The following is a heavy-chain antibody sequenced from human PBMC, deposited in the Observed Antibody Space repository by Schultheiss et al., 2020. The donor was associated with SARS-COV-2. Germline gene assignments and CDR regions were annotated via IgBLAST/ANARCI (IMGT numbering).Heavy chain of an antibody. CDR2: IYYSGST. CDR3: ARGLGIEDNYYYYMDV. V-gene: IGHV4-59*08. Sequence: SETLSLTCTVSGGSISSYYWSWIRQPPGKGLEWIGYIYYSGSTNYNPSLKSRVTISVDTSKNQFSLKLSSVTAADTAVYYCARGLGIEDNYYYYMDVWGKGTTVTVSS. CDR1: GGSISSYY. J-gene: IGHJ6*03. D-gene: IGHD7-27*01.